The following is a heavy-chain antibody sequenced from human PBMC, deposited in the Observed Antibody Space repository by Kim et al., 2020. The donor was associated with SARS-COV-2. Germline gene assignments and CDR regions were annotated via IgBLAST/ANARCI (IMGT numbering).Heavy chain of an antibody. V-gene: IGHV3-30*18. CDR3: AKDLVAMGKDYYYYGMDV. J-gene: IGHJ6*02. D-gene: IGHD7-27*01. CDR2: ISYDGSNK. Sequence: GGSLRLSCAASGFTFSSYGMHWVRQAPGKGLEWVAVISYDGSNKYYADSVKGRFTISRDNSKNTLYLQMNSLRAEDTAVYYCAKDLVAMGKDYYYYGMDVWGQGTTVTVSS. CDR1: GFTFSSYG.